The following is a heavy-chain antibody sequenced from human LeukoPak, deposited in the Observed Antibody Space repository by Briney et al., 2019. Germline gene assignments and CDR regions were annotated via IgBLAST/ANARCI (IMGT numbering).Heavy chain of an antibody. CDR2: ISSSSSYI. V-gene: IGHV3-21*01. CDR3: AREGGYNAPDY. D-gene: IGHD1-14*01. Sequence: GGSLRLSCAASGCTFSKYSMNWVRQAPGKGLEWVSSISSSSSYIYYADSVKGRFTIARHNAKNSLYLPMHSLKGEVMAVYYCAREGGYNAPDYWGQGTLVTVSS. CDR1: GCTFSKYS. J-gene: IGHJ4*02.